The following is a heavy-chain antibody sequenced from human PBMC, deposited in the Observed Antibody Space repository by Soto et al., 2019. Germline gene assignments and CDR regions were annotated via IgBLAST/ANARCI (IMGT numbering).Heavy chain of an antibody. D-gene: IGHD4-17*01. V-gene: IGHV3-23*01. Sequence: VQLLEAGGGLVQPGGSLRLACTASGFTFNHYAMSWVRQAPGKGLEWVSAVSCRGGSTKYADSVKGRFLISRDNSNSTLYLQMDSLRGEDTAVYYCAKDATVTTSLYFYYYGFDLWGQGTTVTVAS. CDR2: VSCRGGST. J-gene: IGHJ6*01. CDR3: AKDATVTTSLYFYYYGFDL. CDR1: GFTFNHYA.